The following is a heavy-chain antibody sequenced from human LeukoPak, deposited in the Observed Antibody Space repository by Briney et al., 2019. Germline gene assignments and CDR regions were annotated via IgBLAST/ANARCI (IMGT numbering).Heavy chain of an antibody. Sequence: GGSLRLSCAASGFIFSSYGMHWVRQAPGKGLEWVAVIWYDGSNKYYADSVKGRFTISRDNSKNTLYLQMNSLRAEDTAVYYCARDPLTTMVRGVPHMDVWGQGTTVTVSS. CDR1: GFIFSSYG. CDR3: ARDPLTTMVRGVPHMDV. V-gene: IGHV3-33*01. D-gene: IGHD3-10*01. J-gene: IGHJ6*02. CDR2: IWYDGSNK.